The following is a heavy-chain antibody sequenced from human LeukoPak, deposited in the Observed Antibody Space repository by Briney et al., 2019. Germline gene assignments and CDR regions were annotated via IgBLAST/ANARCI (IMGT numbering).Heavy chain of an antibody. V-gene: IGHV3-64*02. CDR1: GFTFSSYA. Sequence: PGGSLRLSCAASGFTFSSYAMHWVRQAPGKGLEYVSAISSNGGSTYYADSVKGRFTISRDNSKNTLYLQMGSLRAEDTAVYYCARTYSGYDFDYWGQGTLVTVSS. CDR3: ARTYSGYDFDY. J-gene: IGHJ4*02. CDR2: ISSNGGST. D-gene: IGHD5-12*01.